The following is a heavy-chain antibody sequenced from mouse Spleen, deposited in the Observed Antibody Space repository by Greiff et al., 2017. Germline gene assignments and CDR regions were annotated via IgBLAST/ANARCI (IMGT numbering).Heavy chain of an antibody. CDR2: ISDGGSYT. V-gene: IGHV5-4*01. Sequence: DVQLVESGGGLVKPGGSLKLSCAASGFTFSSYAMSWVRQTPEKRLEWVATISDGGSYTYYPDNVKGRFTISRDNAKNNLYLQMSHLKSEDTAMYYCARGGLYFDYWGQGTTLTVSS. CDR1: GFTFSSYA. J-gene: IGHJ2*01. CDR3: ARGGLYFDY. D-gene: IGHD3-1*01.